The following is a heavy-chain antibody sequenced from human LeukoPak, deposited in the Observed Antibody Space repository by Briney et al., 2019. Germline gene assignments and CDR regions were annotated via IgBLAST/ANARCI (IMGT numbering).Heavy chain of an antibody. CDR3: AGLFDYGDSHYYYNYMDV. D-gene: IGHD4-17*01. CDR2: INHSGST. J-gene: IGHJ6*03. Sequence: SETLSLTCAVYGGSFSGYYWSWIRQPPGKGLEWIGEINHSGSTNYNPSLKSRVTISVDTSKNQFSLKLSSVTAADTAVYYCAGLFDYGDSHYYYNYMDVWGKGTTVTVPS. V-gene: IGHV4-34*01. CDR1: GGSFSGYY.